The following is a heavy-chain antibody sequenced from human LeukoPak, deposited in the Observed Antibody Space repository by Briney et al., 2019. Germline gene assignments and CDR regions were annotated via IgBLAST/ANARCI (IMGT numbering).Heavy chain of an antibody. J-gene: IGHJ4*02. D-gene: IGHD3-10*01. Sequence: GGSLRLSCAASGFTFSSYGMSWVRQAPGKGLEWVSAISGSGGSTYYADSVKGRFTISRDNSKNTLYLQMNSLRAEDTAVYYCAKDRAVWGYGSGSYYLHWGQGTLVTVSS. CDR1: GFTFSSYG. CDR3: AKDRAVWGYGSGSYYLH. V-gene: IGHV3-23*01. CDR2: ISGSGGST.